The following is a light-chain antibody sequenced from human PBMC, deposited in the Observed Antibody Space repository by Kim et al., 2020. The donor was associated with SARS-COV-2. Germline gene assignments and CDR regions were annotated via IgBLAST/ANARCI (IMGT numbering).Light chain of an antibody. J-gene: IGLJ2*01. CDR3: NSRDSSGNHLEV. Sequence: GKTVRSTCQGDSLRSYYASWYQQKPGQAPVLVIYGKNNRPSGIPDRFSGSSSGNTASLTITGAQAEDEADYYCNSRDSSGNHLEVFGGGTQLTVL. CDR1: SLRSYY. V-gene: IGLV3-19*01. CDR2: GKN.